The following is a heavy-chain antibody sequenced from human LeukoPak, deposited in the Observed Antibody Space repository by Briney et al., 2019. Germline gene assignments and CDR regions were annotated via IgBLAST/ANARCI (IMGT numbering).Heavy chain of an antibody. Sequence: SETLSLXCTVSGGSISSYYWSWIRQPPGKGLEWIGYIYYSGSTNYNPSLKSRVTISVDTSKNQFSLKLSSVTAADTAVYYCARGIVGANPYYYYYMDVWGKGTTVTVSS. V-gene: IGHV4-59*01. J-gene: IGHJ6*03. CDR1: GGSISSYY. D-gene: IGHD1-26*01. CDR3: ARGIVGANPYYYYYMDV. CDR2: IYYSGST.